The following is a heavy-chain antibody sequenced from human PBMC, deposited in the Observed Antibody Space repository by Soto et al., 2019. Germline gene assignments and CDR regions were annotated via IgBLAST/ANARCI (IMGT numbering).Heavy chain of an antibody. J-gene: IGHJ3*01. CDR3: ARDLSGDYGALDA. CDR2: IWYDGSNK. Sequence: GGSLRLSCAPSGFTFSSYGMHWARQAPGKGLEWVAVIWYDGSNKVYADSVKGRFTISRDNSKNTLYLQMNSLRAEDTAVYYCARDLSGDYGALDAWGQGTMVTVAS. CDR1: GFTFSSYG. D-gene: IGHD4-17*01. V-gene: IGHV3-33*01.